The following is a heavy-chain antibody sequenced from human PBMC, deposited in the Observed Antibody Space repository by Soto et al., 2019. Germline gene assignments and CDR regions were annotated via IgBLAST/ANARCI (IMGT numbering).Heavy chain of an antibody. CDR3: STRGSY. V-gene: IGHV3-15*07. Sequence: EVQLVESGGGLAKPGGSLRLSCAVSGLTFSNAYMSWVRQAPGKGLEWVGRIKSRTDGGTVDYAAPVKGRFTSSRDDSRNTIYLQMDSLRIEDTAIYYCSTRGSYWGQEPWSPSPQ. D-gene: IGHD6-25*01. J-gene: IGHJ4*01. CDR1: GLTFSNAY. CDR2: IKSRTDGGTV.